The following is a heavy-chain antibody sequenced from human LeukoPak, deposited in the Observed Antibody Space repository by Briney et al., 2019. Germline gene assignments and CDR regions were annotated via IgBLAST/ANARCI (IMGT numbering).Heavy chain of an antibody. CDR2: MNPNSGNT. J-gene: IGHJ3*02. V-gene: IGHV1-8*01. CDR1: GYTFTSYD. Sequence: ASVKVSCKASGYTFTSYDINWVRQATGQGLEWMGWMNPNSGNTGYAQKFQGRVTMTRNTSISTAYMELSSLRSEDTAVYYCARDAWFGEPPRDAFDIWGQGTMVTVSS. D-gene: IGHD3-10*01. CDR3: ARDAWFGEPPRDAFDI.